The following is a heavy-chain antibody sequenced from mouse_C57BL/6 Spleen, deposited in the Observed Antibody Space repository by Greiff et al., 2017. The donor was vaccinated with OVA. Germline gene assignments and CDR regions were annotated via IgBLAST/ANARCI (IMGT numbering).Heavy chain of an antibody. D-gene: IGHD1-1*01. CDR1: GYTFTDYN. Sequence: VQLQQSGPELVKPGASVKMSCKASGYTFTDYNMHWVKQSHGKSLEWIGNLNPNNGGTSYNQKLNGKATLTVNKSSSTAYMELRSLTSEDSAVYYCARMGYGSRDYWGQGTTLTVSS. V-gene: IGHV1-22*01. CDR3: ARMGYGSRDY. CDR2: LNPNNGGT. J-gene: IGHJ2*01.